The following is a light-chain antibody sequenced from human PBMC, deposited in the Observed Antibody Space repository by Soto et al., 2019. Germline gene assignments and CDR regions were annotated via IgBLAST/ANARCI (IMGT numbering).Light chain of an antibody. CDR3: CSYAGSSTFFWV. CDR2: EGS. J-gene: IGLJ3*02. CDR1: SSDVGSYNL. Sequence: QSALTQPASVSGSPGQSITISCTGTSSDVGSYNLVSWYQQHPGKAPKLMIYEGSKRPSGVSNRFSGSKSGNTASLTISGLKAEDEADYYCCSYAGSSTFFWVFGGGTKLTVL. V-gene: IGLV2-23*03.